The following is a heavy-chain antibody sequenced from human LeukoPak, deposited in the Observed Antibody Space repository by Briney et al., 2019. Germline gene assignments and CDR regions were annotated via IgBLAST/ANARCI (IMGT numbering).Heavy chain of an antibody. CDR1: GGSINYYY. D-gene: IGHD3-22*01. Sequence: PSETLSLTCTVSGGSINYYYWSWIRQPPGKGLEYIGYSYSSGSTNYNPSLKSRVTMSVDTSKNQFSLKLSSVTAADTAVYYCARDSRYSDTSGYYYSHYYMDVWGKGTTVTVSS. J-gene: IGHJ6*03. V-gene: IGHV4-59*01. CDR2: SYSSGST. CDR3: ARDSRYSDTSGYYYSHYYMDV.